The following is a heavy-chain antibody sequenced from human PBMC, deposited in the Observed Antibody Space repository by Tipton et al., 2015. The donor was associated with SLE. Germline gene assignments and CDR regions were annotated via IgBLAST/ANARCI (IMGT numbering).Heavy chain of an antibody. V-gene: IGHV4-34*01. J-gene: IGHJ6*02. D-gene: IGHD3-10*01. Sequence: TLSLTCAVYGGSFSGYYWSWIRQPPGKGLEWIGEINHSGSTNYNPSLKSRVTISVDTSKNQFSLKLSSVTAADTAVYYCASIAFRGVDIWGQGTTVTVSS. CDR1: GGSFSGYY. CDR2: INHSGST. CDR3: ASIAFRGVDI.